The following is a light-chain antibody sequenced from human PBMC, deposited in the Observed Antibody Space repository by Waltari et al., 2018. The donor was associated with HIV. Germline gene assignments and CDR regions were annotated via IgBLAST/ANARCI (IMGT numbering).Light chain of an antibody. CDR2: DNN. J-gene: IGLJ2*01. CDR1: PPTLGNNY. CDR3: GTWDSSLSAVV. V-gene: IGLV1-51*01. Sequence: QSLLPKQPPVPWAPGQMSPLSCPAGPPTLGNNYYSWYQQLPGTAPKLLISDNNKRPSGIPDRFSGSKSGTSATLGITGLQTGDEADYYCGTWDSSLSAVVFGGGTKLTVL.